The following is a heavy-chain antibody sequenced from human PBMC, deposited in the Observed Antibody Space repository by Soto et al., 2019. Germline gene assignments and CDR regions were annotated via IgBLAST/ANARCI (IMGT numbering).Heavy chain of an antibody. CDR1: GFTFSSYS. D-gene: IGHD5-12*01. V-gene: IGHV3-21*01. J-gene: IGHJ6*03. CDR2: ISSSSSYI. Sequence: EVQLVESGGGLVKPGGSLRLSCAASGFTFSSYSMNWVRQAPGKGLEWVSSISSSSSYIYYADSVKGRFTISRDNAKNSLYLQMNSLRAEDTAVYYCARDQSGYDFGLFNYYYYMDVWGKGTTVTVSS. CDR3: ARDQSGYDFGLFNYYYYMDV.